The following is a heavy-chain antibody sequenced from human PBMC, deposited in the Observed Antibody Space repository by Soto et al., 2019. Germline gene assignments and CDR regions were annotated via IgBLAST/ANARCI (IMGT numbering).Heavy chain of an antibody. V-gene: IGHV5-51*01. D-gene: IGHD3-16*01. CDR1: GYSFTTYW. J-gene: IGHJ6*02. CDR3: ARPFYAVHGGMDV. CDR2: IYPGDSDT. Sequence: PGESLRISCKGSGYSFTTYWIGWVRQMPGKGLEWMGIIYPGDSDTRYSPSFQGQVTISADKSISTAYLQWSSLKASDTAMYYCARPFYAVHGGMDVWGQGTTVTVSS.